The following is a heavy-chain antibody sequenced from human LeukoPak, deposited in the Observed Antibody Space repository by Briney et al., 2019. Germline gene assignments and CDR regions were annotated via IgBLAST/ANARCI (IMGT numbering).Heavy chain of an antibody. CDR3: ATVRTKGLELEFLFDY. CDR2: FDPEDGET. CDR1: GYTLTELS. J-gene: IGHJ4*02. Sequence: ASVKVSCKVSGYTLTELSMHWVRQAPGKGLEWMGGFDPEDGETIYAQKFQGRVTMTEDTSTDTAYMELSSLRSEDTAVYYCATVRTKGLELEFLFDYWGQGTLVTVSS. D-gene: IGHD1-7*01. V-gene: IGHV1-24*01.